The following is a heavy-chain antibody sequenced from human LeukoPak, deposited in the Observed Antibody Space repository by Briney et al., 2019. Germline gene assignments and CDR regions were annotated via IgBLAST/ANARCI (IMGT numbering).Heavy chain of an antibody. D-gene: IGHD1-1*01. Sequence: GRSLRLSCAASGFTFDDYAMHWVRQAPGKGLEWVSGISWNSGSIGYADSVKGRFTISRDNAKNSLYLQMNSLRAEDTALYYCAKGDRQQVPAADWGQGTLVTVSS. J-gene: IGHJ4*02. CDR3: AKGDRQQVPAAD. CDR2: ISWNSGSI. V-gene: IGHV3-9*01. CDR1: GFTFDDYA.